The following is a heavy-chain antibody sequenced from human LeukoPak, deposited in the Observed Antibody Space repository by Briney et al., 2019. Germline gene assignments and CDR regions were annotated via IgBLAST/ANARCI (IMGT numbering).Heavy chain of an antibody. V-gene: IGHV1-2*02. D-gene: IGHD6-19*01. CDR1: GYTFTGYY. Sequence: ASVKVSCKASGYTFTGYYMHWVRQAPGQGLEWMGWINPNSGGTNYAQKFQGRATMTRDTSISTAYMELSRLRSDDTAVYYCARVGYSSGWGGNYFDYWGQGTLVTVSS. J-gene: IGHJ4*02. CDR2: INPNSGGT. CDR3: ARVGYSSGWGGNYFDY.